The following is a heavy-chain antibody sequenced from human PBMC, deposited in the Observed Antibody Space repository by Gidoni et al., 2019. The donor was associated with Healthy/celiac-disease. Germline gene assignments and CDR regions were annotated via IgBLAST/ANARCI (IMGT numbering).Heavy chain of an antibody. Sequence: QVQLVESGGGVVQPGRSSRLSCAASGVTFSSYGLHWVRQAPGKGLEWVAVISYDGSNKYYADSVKGRFTISIDNSKNTLYLQMNSLRAEDTAVYYCAKTIFGGTGDAFDIWGQGTMVTVSS. V-gene: IGHV3-30*18. J-gene: IGHJ3*02. CDR3: AKTIFGGTGDAFDI. D-gene: IGHD3-3*01. CDR1: GVTFSSYG. CDR2: ISYDGSNK.